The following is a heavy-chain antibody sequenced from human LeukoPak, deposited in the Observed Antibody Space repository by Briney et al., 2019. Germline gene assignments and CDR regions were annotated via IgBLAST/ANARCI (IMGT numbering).Heavy chain of an antibody. D-gene: IGHD1-26*01. CDR3: ARAGVERYSGSYYFDY. V-gene: IGHV4-34*01. CDR2: INHSGST. Sequence: SETLSLTCAVYGGSFSGYYWSWIRQPPGKGLEWIGEINHSGSTNYNPSLKSRVTISVDTSKNQFSLKLSSVTAADTAVYYCARAGVERYSGSYYFDYWGQGTLVTVSS. J-gene: IGHJ4*02. CDR1: GGSFSGYY.